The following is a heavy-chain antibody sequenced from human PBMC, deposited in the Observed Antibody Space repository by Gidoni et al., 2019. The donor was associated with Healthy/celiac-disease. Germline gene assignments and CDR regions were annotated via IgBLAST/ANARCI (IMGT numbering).Heavy chain of an antibody. CDR2: ISAYNGNT. D-gene: IGHD3-22*01. Sequence: QLQLVQSGTEAKKPGASVKASCKASGYTFTSYGISWVRQAPGQGLERMGWISAYNGNTNYAQKLQGRVTMTTDTSTSTAYMELRSLRSDDTAVYYCARDSSGYYYFDYWGQGTLVTVSS. V-gene: IGHV1-18*04. CDR1: GYTFTSYG. CDR3: ARDSSGYYYFDY. J-gene: IGHJ4*02.